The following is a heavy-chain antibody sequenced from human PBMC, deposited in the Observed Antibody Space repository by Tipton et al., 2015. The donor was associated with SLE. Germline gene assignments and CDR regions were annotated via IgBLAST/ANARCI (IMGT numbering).Heavy chain of an antibody. Sequence: LSLTCTVSGDSISSGGYYWSWIRQHPGKGLEWIGYIYYSGTTYYNPSLKSRVTLSIDTSNNQCSLNLSSVTAADTAVYYCARESGVSDAFDIWGQGTMVTVSS. J-gene: IGHJ3*02. CDR2: IYYSGTT. V-gene: IGHV4-31*03. CDR1: GDSISSGGYY. D-gene: IGHD2-8*01. CDR3: ARESGVSDAFDI.